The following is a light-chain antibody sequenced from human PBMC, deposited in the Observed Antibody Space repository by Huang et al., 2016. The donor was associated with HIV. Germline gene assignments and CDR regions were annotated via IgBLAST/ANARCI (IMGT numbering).Light chain of an antibody. Sequence: EIVMTQSPATLSLSPGERATLSCRASQGISSDLAWYQHKPGQAPRLLIYGASTRASGIPARFSGSGSGTEFTLTISSLQSEDFALYYCQQYTTWPPITFGQGTRLEIK. CDR1: QGISSD. CDR3: QQYTTWPPIT. V-gene: IGKV3-15*01. J-gene: IGKJ5*01. CDR2: GAS.